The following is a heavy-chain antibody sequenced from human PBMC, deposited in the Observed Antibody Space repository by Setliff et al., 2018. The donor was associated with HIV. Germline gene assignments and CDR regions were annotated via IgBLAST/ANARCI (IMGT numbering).Heavy chain of an antibody. CDR3: ASIELAAMVPVDY. J-gene: IGHJ4*02. CDR1: GFTFSSYT. V-gene: IGHV3-21*01. Sequence: GGSLRLSCAASGFTFSSYTMNWVRQAPGKGLEWVSSISSSSYYIYYADSAKGRFTISRDNAKNSLFLQMNSLRAEDTAVYYCASIELAAMVPVDYWGQGTLVTVSS. D-gene: IGHD5-18*01. CDR2: ISSSSYYI.